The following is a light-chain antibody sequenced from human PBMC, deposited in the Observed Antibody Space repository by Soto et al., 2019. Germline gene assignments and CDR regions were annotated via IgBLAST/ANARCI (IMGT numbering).Light chain of an antibody. CDR2: RSS. CDR3: QSYDSSVSGDVV. V-gene: IGLV1-40*01. CDR1: SSNIGAGYD. J-gene: IGLJ2*01. Sequence: QSVLTQPPSVSGAPGQRVTISCTGSSSNIGAGYDVHWYQQLPGTAPKLLIYRSSNRPSGVPDRFSASKSGTSASLAITGLQAEDEADYYCQSYDSSVSGDVVFGGGTKLT.